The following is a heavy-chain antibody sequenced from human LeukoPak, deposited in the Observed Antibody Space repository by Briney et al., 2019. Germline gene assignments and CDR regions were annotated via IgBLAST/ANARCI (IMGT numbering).Heavy chain of an antibody. V-gene: IGHV1-18*01. CDR1: GYTFTSYG. CDR3: ARDRSWSGYDYYYYMDV. CDR2: ISAYNGNT. D-gene: IGHD3-3*01. J-gene: IGHJ6*03. Sequence: ASVKVSCKASGYTFTSYGISWVRQAPGQGLEWMGWISAYNGNTNYAQKLQGRVTMTTDTSTSTAYMELRSLRSDDTAVYYCARDRSWSGYDYYYYMDVWGKGTTVTVSS.